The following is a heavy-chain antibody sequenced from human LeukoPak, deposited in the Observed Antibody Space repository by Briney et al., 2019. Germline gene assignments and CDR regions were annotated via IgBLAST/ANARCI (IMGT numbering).Heavy chain of an antibody. V-gene: IGHV3-20*04. CDR2: INWDGTNT. CDR3: VKDVSSNWYSFDY. J-gene: IGHJ4*02. D-gene: IGHD6-13*01. Sequence: TGGSLRLSCAASGGTTDDYGMSWVRLAPGKGLEWVSGINWDGTNTYYAESVKGRFTISRDSAEKSLYLQMNSLRDDDTAFYYCVKDVSSNWYSFDYWGQGTLVTVSS. CDR1: GGTTDDYG.